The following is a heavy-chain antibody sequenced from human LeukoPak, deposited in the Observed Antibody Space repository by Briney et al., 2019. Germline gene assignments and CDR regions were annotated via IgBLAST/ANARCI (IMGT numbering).Heavy chain of an antibody. Sequence: ASVKVSCKASGYTFTSYGISWVRQAPGQGLEWKGWISAYNGNTNYAQKLQGRVTMTTDTSTSTAYMELRSLRSDDTAVYYCAREGGGIAAAGTSYWFDPWGQGTLVTVSS. CDR2: ISAYNGNT. J-gene: IGHJ5*02. V-gene: IGHV1-18*01. CDR1: GYTFTSYG. CDR3: AREGGGIAAAGTSYWFDP. D-gene: IGHD6-13*01.